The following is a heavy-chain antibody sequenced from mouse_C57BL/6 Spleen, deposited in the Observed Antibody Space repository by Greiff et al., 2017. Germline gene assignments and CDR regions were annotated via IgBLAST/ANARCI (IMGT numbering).Heavy chain of an antibody. CDR2: IDPEDGET. CDR1: GFNIKDYY. Sequence: EVQLQQSGAELVKPGASVKLSCTASGFNIKDYYMHWVKQRTEQGLEWIGRIDPEDGETKYAPEFQGKATITADTSSNTAYLQLSSLTSEDTAVYYCARNYGSSSLDVWGTGTTVTVSS. CDR3: ARNYGSSSLDV. D-gene: IGHD1-1*01. V-gene: IGHV14-2*01. J-gene: IGHJ1*03.